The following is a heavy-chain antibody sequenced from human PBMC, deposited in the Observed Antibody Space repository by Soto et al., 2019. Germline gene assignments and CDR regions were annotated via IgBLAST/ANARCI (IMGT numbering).Heavy chain of an antibody. J-gene: IGHJ4*02. CDR2: INAGNGDT. Sequence: ASVKVSCKASGYIFNSHAIHWVRQAPGQRLEWVGWINAGNGDTKYSQKFQGRVAITRDTSASSAYMELSTLRSEDTAVYYCARDGARIAVFGVVNYFDYWGQGTVVTVSS. D-gene: IGHD3-3*01. CDR3: ARDGARIAVFGVVNYFDY. V-gene: IGHV1-3*01. CDR1: GYIFNSHA.